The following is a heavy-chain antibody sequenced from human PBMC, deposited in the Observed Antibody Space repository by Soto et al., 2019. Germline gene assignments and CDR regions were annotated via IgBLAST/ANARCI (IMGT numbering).Heavy chain of an antibody. Sequence: QVQLVESGGGVAQPGRSLRLSCTASGFSFSQTAIHWVRQTPDKGLEWVAIIWYDGSEQYYADSVKGRFTISRDNSKNTVFVQMNSLRVDDTSVYYCAKDWRTTGDGLLKGFLDVWGRGTQVTVSS. J-gene: IGHJ2*01. CDR2: IWYDGSEQ. D-gene: IGHD7-27*01. CDR1: GFSFSQTA. CDR3: AKDWRTTGDGLLKGFLDV. V-gene: IGHV3-33*06.